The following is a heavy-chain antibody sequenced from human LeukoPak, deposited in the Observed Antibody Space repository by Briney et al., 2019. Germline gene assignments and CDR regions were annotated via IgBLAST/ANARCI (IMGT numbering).Heavy chain of an antibody. CDR3: AREIRRAVAGRWGDY. CDR2: FNSNNGGT. CDR1: GYTFTGYY. J-gene: IGHJ4*02. V-gene: IGHV1-2*02. D-gene: IGHD6-19*01. Sequence: ASVKVSCKASGYTFTGYYMHWVRQAPGQGLESMGWFNSNNGGTNYVQKFHGRVTMNRVTSISAAYMEVSRLRSDDTAVYYCAREIRRAVAGRWGDYWGQGTLVTVSS.